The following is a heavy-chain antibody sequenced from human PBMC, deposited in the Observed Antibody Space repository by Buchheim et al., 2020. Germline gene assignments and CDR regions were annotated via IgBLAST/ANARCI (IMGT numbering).Heavy chain of an antibody. D-gene: IGHD3-22*01. CDR1: GGSISSSSNY. Sequence: QLQLQESGPGLVKPSETLSLTCTVSGGSISSSSNYWGWIRQPPGKGLEWIGSIYYSGSTYYNPSLKSRVTISVDTSKNQFSLKLGSVTAADTAVYYCARAEYYYDSSGYPHYWYFDLWGRGTL. CDR2: IYYSGST. J-gene: IGHJ2*01. CDR3: ARAEYYYDSSGYPHYWYFDL. V-gene: IGHV4-39*07.